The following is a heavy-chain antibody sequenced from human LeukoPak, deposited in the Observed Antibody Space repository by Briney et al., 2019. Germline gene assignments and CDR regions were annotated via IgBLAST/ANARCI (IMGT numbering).Heavy chain of an antibody. CDR3: ARARGIAAAGPMDV. CDR1: GYTFTSYG. J-gene: IGHJ6*04. CDR2: ISAYNGNT. Sequence: ASVKVSCKASGYTFTSYGISWVRQAPGQGLEWMGWISAYNGNTNYAQKLQGRVTMTTDTSTSTAYMELRSLRSDNTAVYYCARARGIAAAGPMDVWGKGTTVTVSS. D-gene: IGHD6-13*01. V-gene: IGHV1-18*01.